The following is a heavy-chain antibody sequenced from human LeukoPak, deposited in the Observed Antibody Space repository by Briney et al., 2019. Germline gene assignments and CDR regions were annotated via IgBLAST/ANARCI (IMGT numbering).Heavy chain of an antibody. CDR2: IIPIFGTA. CDR3: ASSLVKFVGWFDP. D-gene: IGHD3-10*01. Sequence: ASVKVSCKASGGTFSSYAISWVRQSPGQGLEWMGGIIPIFGTANYAQKFQGRVTITTDESTSTAYMELSSLRSEDTAVYYCASSLVKFVGWFDPWGQGTLVTVSS. V-gene: IGHV1-69*05. J-gene: IGHJ5*02. CDR1: GGTFSSYA.